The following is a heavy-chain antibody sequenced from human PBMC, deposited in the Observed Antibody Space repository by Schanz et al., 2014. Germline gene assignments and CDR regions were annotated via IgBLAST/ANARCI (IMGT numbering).Heavy chain of an antibody. J-gene: IGHJ4*02. CDR1: GGSISSYY. V-gene: IGHV4-59*08. CDR2: VYYSGST. Sequence: QVPLQESGPGLVKPSETLSLTCTVSGGSISSYYWNWIRQPPGKGLEWIGYVYYSGSTDYNPSLKSRVTISLAPSNTHSPLKLSSVTAADTAVYYCARSSPSRQKIDYWGQGALVTVSS. CDR3: ARSSPSRQKIDY.